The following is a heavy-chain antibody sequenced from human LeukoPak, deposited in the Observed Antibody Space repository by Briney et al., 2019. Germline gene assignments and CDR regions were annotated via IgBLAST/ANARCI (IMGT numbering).Heavy chain of an antibody. CDR3: ARAVYDYVWGSYRYRGRFDY. CDR2: IYYSGST. CDR1: GGSISSGGYY. V-gene: IGHV4-31*03. Sequence: PSQTLSLTCTVSGGSISSGGYYWSWIRQHPGKGLEWIGYIYYSGSTYYNPSLKSRVTISVDTSKNQFSLKLSSVTAADTAVYYCARAVYDYVWGSYRYRGRFDYWGQGILVTVSS. J-gene: IGHJ4*02. D-gene: IGHD3-16*02.